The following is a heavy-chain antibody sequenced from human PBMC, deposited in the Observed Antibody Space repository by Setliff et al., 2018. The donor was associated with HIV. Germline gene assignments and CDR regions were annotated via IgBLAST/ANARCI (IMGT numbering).Heavy chain of an antibody. D-gene: IGHD1-26*01. CDR3: ARIVRWELVATSTFFYYYMDV. Sequence: ETLSLTCTVSGASISSSSHHWAWIRQPPGKGLEYIGNIYYTGSTHHIPSLESRVATSVDTSKNQFSLKLSSVTAADTAVYYCARIVRWELVATSTFFYYYMDVWGKGTTVTVSS. CDR2: IYYTGST. CDR1: GASISSSSHH. V-gene: IGHV4-39*01. J-gene: IGHJ6*03.